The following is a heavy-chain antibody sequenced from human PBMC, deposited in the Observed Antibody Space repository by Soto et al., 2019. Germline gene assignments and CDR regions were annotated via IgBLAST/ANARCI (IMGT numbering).Heavy chain of an antibody. V-gene: IGHV3-30*03. D-gene: IGHD3-10*01. J-gene: IGHJ4*02. CDR1: GFPFSSYG. Sequence: QVQLVESGGGVVQPGRSLRLSCAASGFPFSSYGMHWVREAPGKGLECVAVILYDGSNKYYADYVKGRFTISRDNSASTLYLQMNSLRPEETALYYCVGGQYYFDYRGQGTLVTVSP. CDR2: ILYDGSNK. CDR3: VGGQYYFDY.